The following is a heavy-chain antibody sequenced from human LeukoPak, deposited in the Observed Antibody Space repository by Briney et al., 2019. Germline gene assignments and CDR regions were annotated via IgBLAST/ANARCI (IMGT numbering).Heavy chain of an antibody. V-gene: IGHV3-23*01. Sequence: GGSLRLSCAAPGFTFSSYAMSWVRQAPGKGLEWVSAISGSGGSTYYADSVKGRFTISRDNSKNTLYLQMNSLRAEDTAVYYCAKGELLSDAFDIWGQGTMVTVSS. CDR2: ISGSGGST. CDR3: AKGELLSDAFDI. D-gene: IGHD3-10*01. CDR1: GFTFSSYA. J-gene: IGHJ3*02.